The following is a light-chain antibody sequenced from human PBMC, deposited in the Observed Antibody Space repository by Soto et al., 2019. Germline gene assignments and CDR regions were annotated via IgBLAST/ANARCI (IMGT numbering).Light chain of an antibody. CDR3: QQYSAWPLT. CDR1: HSVSSN. CDR2: SAS. J-gene: IGKJ4*01. Sequence: EIVMTQSPATLSVSPGERATLSCRASHSVSSNLAWYQQKPGQAPSLLIFSASTRATGTPARFSGSGSETEFTLTISSLQSEDFAVYYCQQYSAWPLTFGGGTKVEIK. V-gene: IGKV3D-15*01.